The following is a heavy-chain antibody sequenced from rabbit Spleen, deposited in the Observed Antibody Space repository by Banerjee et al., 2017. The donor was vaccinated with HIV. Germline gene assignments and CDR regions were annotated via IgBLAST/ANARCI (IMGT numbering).Heavy chain of an antibody. V-gene: IGHV1S40*01. J-gene: IGHJ3*01. Sequence: QSLEESGGDLVKPGASLTLTCTASGVSFSSSSYMCWVRQAPGKGLEWIACIDAGSSGSTYYASWAKGRFTVSKTSSTTVTLQLNSLTAADTATYFCARGSATMTMVITGYYLSLWGQGTLVTVS. CDR1: GVSFSSSSY. D-gene: IGHD2-1*01. CDR2: IDAGSSGST. CDR3: ARGSATMTMVITGYYLSL.